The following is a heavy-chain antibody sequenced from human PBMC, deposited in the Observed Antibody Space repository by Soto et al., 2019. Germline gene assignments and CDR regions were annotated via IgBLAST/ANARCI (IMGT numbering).Heavy chain of an antibody. J-gene: IGHJ6*02. CDR1: GFTFSSYA. CDR3: AKWYTDYYGSGSYYYGMDV. D-gene: IGHD3-10*01. CDR2: ISGSGGST. Sequence: GGSLRLSCAASGFTFSSYAMSWVRQAPGKGLEWVSAISGSGGSTYYADSVKGRFTISRDNSKNTLYLQMNSLRAEETAVYYCAKWYTDYYGSGSYYYGMDVWGQGTTVTVSS. V-gene: IGHV3-23*01.